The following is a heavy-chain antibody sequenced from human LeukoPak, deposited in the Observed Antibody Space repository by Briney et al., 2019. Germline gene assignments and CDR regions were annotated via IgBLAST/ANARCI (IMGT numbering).Heavy chain of an antibody. CDR1: GFTVSSNY. D-gene: IGHD3-3*01. J-gene: IGHJ4*02. Sequence: GGSLRLSCAASGFTVSSNYMSWVRQAPGKGLEWVSVIYSSGSTYYADSVKGRFTISRDNSKNTLYLQMNSLRAEDTAVYYCAREWLYPYYFDYWGQGTLVTVSS. CDR3: AREWLYPYYFDY. CDR2: IYSSGST. V-gene: IGHV3-66*02.